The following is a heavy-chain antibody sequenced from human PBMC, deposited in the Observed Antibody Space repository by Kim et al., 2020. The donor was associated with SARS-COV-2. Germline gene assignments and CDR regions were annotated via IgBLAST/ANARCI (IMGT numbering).Heavy chain of an antibody. CDR3: AKGGYCSGGSCQGGSGYYYYYGMDV. D-gene: IGHD2-15*01. CDR2: IWYDGSNK. CDR1: GFTFSSYG. Sequence: GGSLRLSCAASGFTFSSYGMHWVRQAPGKGLEWVAVIWYDGSNKYYADSVKGRFTISRDNSKNTLYLQMNSLRAEDTAVYYCAKGGYCSGGSCQGGSGYYYYYGMDVWGQGTTVTVSS. V-gene: IGHV3-33*06. J-gene: IGHJ6*02.